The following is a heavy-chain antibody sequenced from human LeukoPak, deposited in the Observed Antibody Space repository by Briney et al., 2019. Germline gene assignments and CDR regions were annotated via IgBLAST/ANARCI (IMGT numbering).Heavy chain of an antibody. CDR2: ISAYNGNT. CDR1: GYTFTSYG. CDR3: ARAPGDPYYYYYMDV. V-gene: IGHV1-18*01. Sequence: ASVKVSCKASGYTFTSYGISWVRQAPGQGLEWMGWISAYNGNTNYAQKLQGRVTMTTDTSTSTAYMELRSLRSDDTAVYYCARAPGDPYYYYYMDVWGKGTTVTVSS. J-gene: IGHJ6*03. D-gene: IGHD7-27*01.